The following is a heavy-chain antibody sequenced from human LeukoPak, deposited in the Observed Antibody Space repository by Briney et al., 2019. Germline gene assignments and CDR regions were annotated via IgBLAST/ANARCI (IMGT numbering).Heavy chain of an antibody. CDR2: ISFNGGYN. Sequence: PGGSLRLSCAASGFTFRSFGMHWVRQAPGKGLEWVAYISFNGGYNYYGDSVKGRFTISRDNSKNTLWLQMNSLSAEDPAMYYCAKDKSNSWSFDYWGQGTLVTVSS. V-gene: IGHV3-30*02. CDR3: AKDKSNSWSFDY. D-gene: IGHD4-11*01. CDR1: GFTFRSFG. J-gene: IGHJ4*02.